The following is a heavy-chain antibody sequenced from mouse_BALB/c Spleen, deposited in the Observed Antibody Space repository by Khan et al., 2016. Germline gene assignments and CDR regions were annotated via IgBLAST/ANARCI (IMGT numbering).Heavy chain of an antibody. D-gene: IGHD1-2*01. CDR2: IRLKSENYAT. J-gene: IGHJ4*01. CDR1: GFTFSSYW. CDR3: TVGYNVGAMDY. Sequence: EVKLEESGGGLVQPGGSMKLSCVASGFTFSSYWMSWVRQSPEKGLEWVAEIRLKSENYATHYAESVRGKFTISRDDSKSRLYLQMNSLRAEDTGIYYCTVGYNVGAMDYWGQGTSVTVSS. V-gene: IGHV6-3*02.